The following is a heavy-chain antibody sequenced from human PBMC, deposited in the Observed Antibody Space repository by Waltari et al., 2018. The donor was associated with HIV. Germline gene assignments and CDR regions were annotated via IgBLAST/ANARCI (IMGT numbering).Heavy chain of an antibody. CDR3: ARRGGRSSPLGY. V-gene: IGHV3-7*01. CDR1: GFTFSSYW. CDR2: RKQDGSEI. D-gene: IGHD6-13*01. J-gene: IGHJ4*02. Sequence: EVQLVESGGGLVQPGGSLRLSCAASGFTFSSYWMSWVRQAPGKGLGGVDNRKQDGSEIYYVDSVKGRFTISRDNAKNSLYLQMNSLRAEDTAVYFCARRGGRSSPLGYWGQGTLVTVSS.